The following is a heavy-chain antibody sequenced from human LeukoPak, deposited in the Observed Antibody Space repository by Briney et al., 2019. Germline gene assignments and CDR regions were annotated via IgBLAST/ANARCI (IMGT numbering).Heavy chain of an antibody. D-gene: IGHD3-22*01. CDR1: GFTFSTYS. V-gene: IGHV3-48*02. CDR2: ISYSSSAI. J-gene: IGHJ4*02. CDR3: ARDSYGSSGYYYVSDY. Sequence: GGSLRLSCAASGFTFSTYSMNWVRQAPGKGLEWVSYISYSSSAIYYADSVKGRFTISRDDAKNSLSLQMNSLRDEDTAVYYCARDSYGSSGYYYVSDYWGQGTLVTVSS.